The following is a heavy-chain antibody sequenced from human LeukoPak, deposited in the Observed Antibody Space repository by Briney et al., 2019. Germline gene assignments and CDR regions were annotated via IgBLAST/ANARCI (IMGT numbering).Heavy chain of an antibody. CDR1: GFTFSSCA. CDR2: ISGSGGST. D-gene: IGHD5-24*01. CDR3: AKGERPDGYNPTLFDY. V-gene: IGHV3-23*01. J-gene: IGHJ4*02. Sequence: PGGSLRLSCAASGFTFSSCAMSWVRQAPGKGLEWVSAISGSGGSTYYADSVKGRFTISRDNSKNTLYLQMNSLRAEDTAVYYCAKGERPDGYNPTLFDYWGQGTLVTVSS.